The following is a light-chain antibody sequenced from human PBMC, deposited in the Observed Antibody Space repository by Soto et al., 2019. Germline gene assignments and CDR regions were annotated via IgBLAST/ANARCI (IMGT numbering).Light chain of an antibody. CDR2: KAS. Sequence: DIQMPQSPSPLSESEGDRVTITCRPSKRFISWLAWYRQKPGKAPKLLIYKASSLGSGVPSRFSGSGSGTEFTLAISSLQPDDFATYYCQQYNNYWTFGQGTKVEIK. CDR3: QQYNNYWT. V-gene: IGKV1-5*03. J-gene: IGKJ1*01. CDR1: KRFISW.